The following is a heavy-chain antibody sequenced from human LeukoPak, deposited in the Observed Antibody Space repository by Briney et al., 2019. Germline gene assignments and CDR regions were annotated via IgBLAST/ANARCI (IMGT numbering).Heavy chain of an antibody. D-gene: IGHD2-21*02. J-gene: IGHJ4*02. Sequence: GGSLRLSCAASGFTFGSYSMTWVRQAPGKGLEWVSYIANNGRRISYADSVRGRFTISRDNAKNSLFLQMSSLRDEDTAIYYCARDSDWAFDYWGEGILVTVSS. CDR3: ARDSDWAFDY. CDR1: GFTFGSYS. CDR2: IANNGRRI. V-gene: IGHV3-48*02.